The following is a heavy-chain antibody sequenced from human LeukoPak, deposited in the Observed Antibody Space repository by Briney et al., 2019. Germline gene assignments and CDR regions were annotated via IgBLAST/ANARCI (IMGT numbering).Heavy chain of an antibody. J-gene: IGHJ6*03. CDR3: ARGFNYMDV. CDR2: INHFGTT. CDR1: GGSLNDHY. V-gene: IGHV4-34*01. Sequence: SETLSLTCAVFGGSLNDHYWIWIRQPPGQGLEWIGGINHFGTTKYNPSLKSRVTISIDASKKQFSLKLNSVTAADTALYYCARGFNYMDVWGKGTTVTV.